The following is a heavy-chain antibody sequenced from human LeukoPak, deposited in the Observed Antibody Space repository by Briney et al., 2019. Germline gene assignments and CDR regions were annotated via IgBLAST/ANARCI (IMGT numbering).Heavy chain of an antibody. CDR2: INPSTSYT. CDR3: ARETTVTTVRDY. Sequence: GESLRISCKGSGYSFTSYWITWVRQMPGKGLEWMGRINPSTSYTNYSPSFQGHVTISADKSISTAYVQWSSLKASDTAMYYCARETTVTTVRDYWGQGTLVTVSS. J-gene: IGHJ4*02. CDR1: GYSFTSYW. V-gene: IGHV5-10-1*01. D-gene: IGHD4-17*01.